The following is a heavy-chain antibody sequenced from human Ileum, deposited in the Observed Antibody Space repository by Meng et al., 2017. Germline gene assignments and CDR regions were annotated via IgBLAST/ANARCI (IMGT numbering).Heavy chain of an antibody. CDR3: ARNYRQGLAAAEF. J-gene: IGHJ4*02. Sequence: GGSLRLSCAASGFSFSSHGMQWVRQAPGKGLEWVAGIWYDGSNKDYADSVNGRFTISRDNSKNMLDLQMNSLRAEDTAVYYCARNYRQGLAAAEFWGQGTLVTVSS. D-gene: IGHD6-13*01. CDR2: IWYDGSNK. V-gene: IGHV3-33*01. CDR1: GFSFSSHG.